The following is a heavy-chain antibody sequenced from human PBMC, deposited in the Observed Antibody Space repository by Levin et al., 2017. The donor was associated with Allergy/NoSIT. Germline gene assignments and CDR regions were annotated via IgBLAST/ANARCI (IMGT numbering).Heavy chain of an antibody. CDR1: GGSISNYY. Sequence: PGGSLRLSCTISGGSISNYYLSWIRQPPGKGLEWIGNIFYSGSTNYNASLKSRVTISLDTSMKQFSLRLSSVTAADTAVYYCARGGSKRWPEIWYWCQGSGVAVSA. J-gene: IGHJ4*02. V-gene: IGHV4-59*01. CDR2: IFYSGST. CDR3: ARGGSKRWPEIWY. D-gene: IGHD5-24*01.